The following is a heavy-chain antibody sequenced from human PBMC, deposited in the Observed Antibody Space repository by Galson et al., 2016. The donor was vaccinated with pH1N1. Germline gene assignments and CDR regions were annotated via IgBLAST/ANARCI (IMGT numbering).Heavy chain of an antibody. Sequence: SVKVSCKASAYTFTFCYMHWVRQAPGQGLEWMGIIDPGSGGTNYKLKFQGRVTMTRDTSTSTVYMELSTLTSEDTAMYYCVGIKGGALDLWGQGTKVTVSS. D-gene: IGHD3-16*01. CDR3: VGIKGGALDL. CDR2: IDPGSGGT. J-gene: IGHJ3*01. V-gene: IGHV1-46*01. CDR1: AYTFTFCY.